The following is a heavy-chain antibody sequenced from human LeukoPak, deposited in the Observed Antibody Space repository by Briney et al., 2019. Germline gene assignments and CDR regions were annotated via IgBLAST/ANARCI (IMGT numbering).Heavy chain of an antibody. D-gene: IGHD5-24*01. V-gene: IGHV3-23*01. CDR1: GFTFSSYA. J-gene: IGHJ4*02. Sequence: GGSLRLSCAASGFTFSSYAMSWVRQAPGKGLEWVSAISGSGGSTYYADSVKGRFTISRDNSKNTLYLQMNSLRAEDTAVYYCARDRLMTWLQFAVDYWGQGTLVTVSS. CDR2: ISGSGGST. CDR3: ARDRLMTWLQFAVDY.